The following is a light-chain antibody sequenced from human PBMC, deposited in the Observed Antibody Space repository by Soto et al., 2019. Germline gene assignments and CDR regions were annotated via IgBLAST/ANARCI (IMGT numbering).Light chain of an antibody. CDR3: QQYNNWPPVT. CDR2: GAS. CDR1: QSVSSN. J-gene: IGKJ1*01. Sequence: IVTTQSPATVSVSPGERATLSCRASQSVSSNLAWYQQKPGQAPRLLIYGASTRATGIPARFSGSGSGTEFTLTISSLQSEDFAVYYCQQYNNWPPVTFGQGTKVDI. V-gene: IGKV3-15*01.